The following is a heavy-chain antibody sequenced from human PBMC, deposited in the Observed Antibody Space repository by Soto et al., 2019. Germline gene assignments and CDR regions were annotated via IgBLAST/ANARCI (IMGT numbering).Heavy chain of an antibody. J-gene: IGHJ4*02. V-gene: IGHV4-34*01. CDR2: INHSGST. CDR1: GGSFSGYY. D-gene: IGHD3-10*01. CDR3: ARDPGGYYFDY. Sequence: QVQLQQWGAGLLKPSETLSLTCAVYGGSFSGYYWSWIRQPPGKGLEWIGEINHSGSTNYNPSLKSRVTISVDKSKNQFSLKLSSVTAADTAVYYCARDPGGYYFDYWGQGTLVTVSS.